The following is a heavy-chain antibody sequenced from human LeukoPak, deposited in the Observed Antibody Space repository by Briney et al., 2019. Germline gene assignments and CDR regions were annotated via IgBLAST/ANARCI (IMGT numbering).Heavy chain of an antibody. CDR2: INHSGST. J-gene: IGHJ4*02. D-gene: IGHD3-9*01. Sequence: SETLSLTCAVYGGSFSGYYWSWIRQPPGKGLEWIGEINHSGSTNYNPSLKSRVNISVDTSKNQFSLKLSSVTAADTAVYYCARGGAYYDILTGYKDGHFDYWGQGTLVTVSS. CDR1: GGSFSGYY. V-gene: IGHV4-34*01. CDR3: ARGGAYYDILTGYKDGHFDY.